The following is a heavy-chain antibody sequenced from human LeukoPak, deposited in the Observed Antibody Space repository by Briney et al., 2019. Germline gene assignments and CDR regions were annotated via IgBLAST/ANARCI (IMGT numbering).Heavy chain of an antibody. D-gene: IGHD5-18*01. Sequence: ASVKVSCKASAYTFTGYYMHWVRQAPGQGREWMGRINPNSGGTNYAQKFQGRVTMTRDTSISTAYMELSRLRSDDTAVYYCARGPRVDTAGFDYWGQGTLVTVSS. CDR1: AYTFTGYY. CDR3: ARGPRVDTAGFDY. CDR2: INPNSGGT. J-gene: IGHJ4*02. V-gene: IGHV1-2*06.